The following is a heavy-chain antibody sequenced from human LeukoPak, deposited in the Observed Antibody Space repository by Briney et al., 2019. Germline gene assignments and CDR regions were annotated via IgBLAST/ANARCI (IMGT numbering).Heavy chain of an antibody. J-gene: IGHJ3*01. CDR3: ARGTGAYYYL. CDR2: IYYSGST. Sequence: SETLSLTCTVSGGSISGYYWSWIRQPPGKGLEWIGYIYYSGSTKYNPYLKSRVTISIDTSKNQFSLNLSSVTAADTALYYCARGTGAYYYLWGQGTMVTVSS. D-gene: IGHD3-22*01. CDR1: GGSISGYY. V-gene: IGHV4-59*01.